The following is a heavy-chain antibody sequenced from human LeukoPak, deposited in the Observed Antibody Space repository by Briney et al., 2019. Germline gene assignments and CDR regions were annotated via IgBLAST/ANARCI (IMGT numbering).Heavy chain of an antibody. D-gene: IGHD1-26*01. J-gene: IGHJ4*02. CDR3: ARLRVGARSFDY. V-gene: IGHV4-34*01. Sequence: PSEILSLTCAVYGGSFSGYYWSWIRQPPGKGLEWIGSIYYSGSTYYNPSLKSRVTISVDTSKNQFSLKLSSVTAADTAVYYCARLRVGARSFDYWGQGTLVTVSS. CDR1: GGSFSGYY. CDR2: IYYSGST.